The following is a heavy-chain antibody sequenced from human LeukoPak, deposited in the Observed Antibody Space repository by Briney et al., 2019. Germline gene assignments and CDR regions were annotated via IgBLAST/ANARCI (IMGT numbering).Heavy chain of an antibody. V-gene: IGHV1-69*05. CDR3: ARAPLVVVPAAHNWFDP. CDR2: IIPIFGTA. D-gene: IGHD2-2*01. J-gene: IGHJ5*02. Sequence: ASVKVSCKASRGTFSSYAISWVRQAPGQGLEWMGRIIPIFGTANYAQKFQGRVTITTDESTSTAYMELSSLRSEDTAVYYCARAPLVVVPAAHNWFDPWGQGTLVTVSS. CDR1: RGTFSSYA.